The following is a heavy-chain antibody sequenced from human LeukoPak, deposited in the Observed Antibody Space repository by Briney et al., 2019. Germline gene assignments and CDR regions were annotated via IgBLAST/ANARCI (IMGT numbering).Heavy chain of an antibody. CDR3: ARAGIAVAGTDWFDP. D-gene: IGHD6-19*01. CDR1: GYTFTSYG. V-gene: IGHV1-46*01. Sequence: ASVKVSCKASGYTFTSYGISWVRQAPGQGLEWMGIINPSGGSTSYAQKFQGRVTMTRDMSTSTVYMELSSLRSEDTAVYYCARAGIAVAGTDWFDPWGQGTLVTVSS. CDR2: INPSGGST. J-gene: IGHJ5*02.